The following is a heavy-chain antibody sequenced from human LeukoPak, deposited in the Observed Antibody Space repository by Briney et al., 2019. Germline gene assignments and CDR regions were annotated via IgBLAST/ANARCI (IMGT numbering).Heavy chain of an antibody. CDR2: IYYSGST. CDR1: GGSISSYY. J-gene: IGHJ4*02. CDR3: ARVNPYYDSSGYYYFDY. D-gene: IGHD3-22*01. Sequence: SETLSLTCTVSGGSISSYYWSWIRQPPGKGLEWIGYIYYSGSTNYNPSLKSRVTISVDTSKNQFSLKLGSVTAADTAVYYCARVNPYYDSSGYYYFDYWGQGTLVTVSS. V-gene: IGHV4-59*01.